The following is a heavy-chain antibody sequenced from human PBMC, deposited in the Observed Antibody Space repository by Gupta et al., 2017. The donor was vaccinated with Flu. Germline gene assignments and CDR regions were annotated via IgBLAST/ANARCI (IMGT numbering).Heavy chain of an antibody. CDR3: ASAGVVVGASFYWYFDL. J-gene: IGHJ2*01. Sequence: EVQLVESGGGLVQPGGSLRLSCAASGFTFNNYWMHWVRQAPGKGLVWVSRISSDGSSTNYADSVKGRFTISRDNTKNTLFLQMNSLRAEDTAVYYCASAGVVVGASFYWYFDLWGRGTLVTVSS. D-gene: IGHD2-21*01. CDR1: GFTFNNYW. CDR2: ISSDGSST. V-gene: IGHV3-74*01.